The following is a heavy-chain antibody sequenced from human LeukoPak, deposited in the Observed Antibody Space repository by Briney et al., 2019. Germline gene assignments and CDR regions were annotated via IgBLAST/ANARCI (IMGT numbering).Heavy chain of an antibody. CDR3: AREFEYYDFWSGYYIGPSSGRYFDY. V-gene: IGHV1-69*13. D-gene: IGHD3-3*01. J-gene: IGHJ4*02. CDR1: GGTFSSYA. Sequence: SVTVSCTASGGTFSSYAISWVRQAPGQGLEWMGGIIPIFGTANYAQKFQGRVTITADESTSTAYMELSSLRSEDTAVYYCAREFEYYDFWSGYYIGPSSGRYFDYWGQGTLVTVSS. CDR2: IIPIFGTA.